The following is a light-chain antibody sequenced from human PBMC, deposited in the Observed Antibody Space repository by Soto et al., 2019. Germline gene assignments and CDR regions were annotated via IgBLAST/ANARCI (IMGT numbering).Light chain of an antibody. V-gene: IGKV1-39*01. J-gene: IGKJ4*01. CDR2: AAS. Sequence: DIQMTQSPSSLSSSVGDIFTITCRASQGISTYLNWYHQKPGKAPKLLIYAASSLQSGVPSRFSGSGSETDFTLTISSLQPEDFATYYCQQSYSTPLTFGGGTKV. CDR1: QGISTY. CDR3: QQSYSTPLT.